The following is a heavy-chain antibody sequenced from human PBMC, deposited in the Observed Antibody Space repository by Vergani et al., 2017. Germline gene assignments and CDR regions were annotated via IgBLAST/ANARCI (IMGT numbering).Heavy chain of an antibody. CDR2: IIPILGIA. Sequence: QVQLVQSGAEVKKPGSSVKVSCKASGGTFSSYTISWVRQAPGQGLEWMGRIIPILGIANYAHKFQGRVTITADKSTSTAYMELSSLRSEDTAVYYWARIDSAHVVVTESGAFDIWGQGTMVTVSS. CDR3: ARIDSAHVVVTESGAFDI. V-gene: IGHV1-69*09. D-gene: IGHD2-21*02. J-gene: IGHJ3*02. CDR1: GGTFSSYT.